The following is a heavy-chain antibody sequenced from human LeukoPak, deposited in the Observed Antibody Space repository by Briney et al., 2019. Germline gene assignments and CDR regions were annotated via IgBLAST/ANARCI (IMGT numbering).Heavy chain of an antibody. CDR3: AKHTHIHGGFFDP. V-gene: IGHV3-23*01. J-gene: IGHJ5*02. Sequence: AGGSLRLSCAASGFTFSTYGMTWVRQAPGKGLEWVSSISDSGGTTQSADSVKGRFTIARDNSKNTLYLQMNSLRAEDTAEYYCAKHTHIHGGFFDPRGQGTLVTVSS. CDR1: GFTFSTYG. D-gene: IGHD2-15*01. CDR2: ISDSGGTT.